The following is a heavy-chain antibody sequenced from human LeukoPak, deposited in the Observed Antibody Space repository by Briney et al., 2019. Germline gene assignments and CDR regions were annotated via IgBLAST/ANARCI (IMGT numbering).Heavy chain of an antibody. CDR2: IWYDGSNK. Sequence: PGRSLRLSCAASGFIFSSYSVHWVRQAPGKGLEWVAVIWYDGSNKYYADSVKGRFTISRDNSKNTLYLQMNSLRAEDTAVYYCARLYGSYPGWFDPWGQGTLVTVSS. J-gene: IGHJ5*02. CDR3: ARLYGSYPGWFDP. D-gene: IGHD2-15*01. V-gene: IGHV3-33*08. CDR1: GFIFSSYS.